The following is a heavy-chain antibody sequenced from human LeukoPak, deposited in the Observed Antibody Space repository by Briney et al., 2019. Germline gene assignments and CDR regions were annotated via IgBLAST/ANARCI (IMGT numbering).Heavy chain of an antibody. CDR2: INQDDSQI. Sequence: GGSLRLSCAASGFTFNKYWLTWVRQAPGKGLEWVANINQDDSQIYYLESVEGRFTITRDNAKNSLHLQMNYLRAEDTAVYYCASGYYYSGTYYLSFFDYWGQGTLVTVSS. D-gene: IGHD3-10*01. CDR3: ASGYYYSGTYYLSFFDY. J-gene: IGHJ4*02. V-gene: IGHV3-7*01. CDR1: GFTFNKYW.